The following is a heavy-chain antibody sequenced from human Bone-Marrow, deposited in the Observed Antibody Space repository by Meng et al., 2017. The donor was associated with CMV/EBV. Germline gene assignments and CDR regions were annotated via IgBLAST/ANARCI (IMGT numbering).Heavy chain of an antibody. V-gene: IGHV1-8*03. D-gene: IGHD3-3*01. J-gene: IGHJ5*02. Sequence: ASVKVSCKASGYTFTSYDINWVRQATGQGLEWMGWMNPNSGNTGYAQKFQGRVTITRNTSISTAYMELSSLRSEDTAVYHCARGGRRFWSGYYNRGGVSFWFDPWGQGTLVTVSS. CDR1: GYTFTSYD. CDR2: MNPNSGNT. CDR3: ARGGRRFWSGYYNRGGVSFWFDP.